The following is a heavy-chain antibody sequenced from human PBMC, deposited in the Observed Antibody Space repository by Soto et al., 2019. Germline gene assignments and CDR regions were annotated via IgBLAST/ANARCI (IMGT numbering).Heavy chain of an antibody. V-gene: IGHV1-69*02. D-gene: IGHD3-10*01. J-gene: IGHJ6*02. Sequence: PVKVSCQASGVPFISSTFCWLRQAPGQRLEWMGRIIPILGIANYAQKFQGRVTITADESTSTAYMELSSLRSEDTAVYYCASQWFGELPLGYYYYGLDVWGQGTTVTVSS. CDR2: IIPILGIA. CDR3: ASQWFGELPLGYYYYGLDV. CDR1: GVPFISST.